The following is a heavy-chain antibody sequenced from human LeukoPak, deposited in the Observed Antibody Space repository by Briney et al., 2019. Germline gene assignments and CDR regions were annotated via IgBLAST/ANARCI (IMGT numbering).Heavy chain of an antibody. CDR2: INHSGSA. V-gene: IGHV4-34*01. D-gene: IGHD6-13*01. J-gene: IGHJ5*02. CDR3: ARAYSSSWYVWFDP. Sequence: SVTLSLTCAVYGGSFSGYYWSWIRQPPGKGLEWIGEINHSGSANYNPSLKSRVTISVDTSKNQFSLKLSSVTAADTAVYYCARAYSSSWYVWFDPWGQGTLVTVSS. CDR1: GGSFSGYY.